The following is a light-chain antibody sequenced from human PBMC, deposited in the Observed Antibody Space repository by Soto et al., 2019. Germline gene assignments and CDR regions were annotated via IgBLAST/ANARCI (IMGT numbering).Light chain of an antibody. CDR3: QQYDSSPWT. CDR2: GAS. CDR1: QSVSSSF. V-gene: IGKV3-20*01. J-gene: IGKJ1*01. Sequence: ERVLTQSPGTLSLSPGERATLSCRASQSVSSSFLAWYQLKPGQAPRLLIYGASSRATGIPDRFSGSGSGTDFTLTISRLEPEDFAVYYCQQYDSSPWTFGQGTKGEIK.